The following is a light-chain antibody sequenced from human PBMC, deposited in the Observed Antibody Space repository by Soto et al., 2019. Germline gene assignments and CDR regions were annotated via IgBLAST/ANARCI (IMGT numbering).Light chain of an antibody. CDR3: QQYNSYPVA. CDR1: QSISSW. Sequence: DIQMTQSPSTLSASVGDRVTITCRASQSISSWLAWYQQKPGKAPKLLIYKASSLEGGVPSRFSGSGSGTEFTLTISSLQPDDFATYYCQQYNSYPVAFGQGTKVAIK. CDR2: KAS. V-gene: IGKV1-5*03. J-gene: IGKJ1*01.